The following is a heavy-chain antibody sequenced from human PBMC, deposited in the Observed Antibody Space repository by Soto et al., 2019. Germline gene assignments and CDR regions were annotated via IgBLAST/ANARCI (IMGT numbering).Heavy chain of an antibody. V-gene: IGHV1-69*06. CDR1: GGTFSSYA. Sequence: SVKVSCKASGGTFSSYAISWVRQAPGQGLEWMGGIIPIFGTANYAQKFQGRVTITADKSTSTAYMELSSLRSEDTAVYYCASHPGPYGDYDDYWGQGTLVTVSS. J-gene: IGHJ4*02. CDR2: IIPIFGTA. D-gene: IGHD4-17*01. CDR3: ASHPGPYGDYDDY.